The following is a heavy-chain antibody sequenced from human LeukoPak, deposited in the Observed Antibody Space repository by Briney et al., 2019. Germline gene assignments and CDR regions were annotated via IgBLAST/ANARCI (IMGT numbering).Heavy chain of an antibody. Sequence: RSSETLSLTCSVSGGPISTYYWNWIRQTPGKGLEWIGHISYGNTDYNPSLKSRVTISVDTSKNQFSLKLTSVTAADTAVYYCARDKAHSYGRYFDPWGQGALVTVSS. D-gene: IGHD5-18*01. CDR1: GGPISTYY. J-gene: IGHJ5*02. CDR3: ARDKAHSYGRYFDP. CDR2: ISYGNT. V-gene: IGHV4-59*01.